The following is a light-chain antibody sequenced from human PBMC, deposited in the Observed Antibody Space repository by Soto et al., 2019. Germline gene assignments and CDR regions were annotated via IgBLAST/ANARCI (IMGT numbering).Light chain of an antibody. CDR2: GSS. CDR1: QSVSGNY. Sequence: EIVLTQSPGTLSLSPGERATLSCTASQSVSGNYLAWYQQKPRQSPRLLIYGSSDRATGIPDRFSGSGSATDFTLTITRVEPEDFAVYYCQQYGSSPPYTFGQGTKLEIK. J-gene: IGKJ2*01. V-gene: IGKV3-20*01. CDR3: QQYGSSPPYT.